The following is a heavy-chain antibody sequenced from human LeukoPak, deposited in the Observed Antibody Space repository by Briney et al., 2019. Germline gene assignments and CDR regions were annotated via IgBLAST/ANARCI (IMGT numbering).Heavy chain of an antibody. CDR3: ARSYGDFYYFDY. Sequence: SETLSLTCGVSGYSISSGLYWGWIRQPPGKGLEWIGTIYHSGSTYYNPSLKSRVTISVDTSKNHFSLKVTSVTAADTAVYYCARSYGDFYYFDYWGLGALVTVSS. D-gene: IGHD4-17*01. CDR2: IYHSGST. CDR1: GYSISSGLY. J-gene: IGHJ4*02. V-gene: IGHV4-38-2*01.